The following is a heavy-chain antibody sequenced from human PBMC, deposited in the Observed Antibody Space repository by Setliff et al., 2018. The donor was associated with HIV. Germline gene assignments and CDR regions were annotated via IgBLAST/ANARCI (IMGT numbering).Heavy chain of an antibody. CDR1: GGSISSSSHY. Sequence: PSETLSLTCTVSGGSISSSSHYWGWIRQPPGKGLEWIGSIYFSGSTYYNPSLKSRVTISVDTSKNQFSLKLSSVTATDTAVYYCARTSGDYGGYTFDIWGQGTMVTVSS. V-gene: IGHV4-39*01. D-gene: IGHD4-17*01. CDR2: IYFSGST. CDR3: ARTSGDYGGYTFDI. J-gene: IGHJ3*02.